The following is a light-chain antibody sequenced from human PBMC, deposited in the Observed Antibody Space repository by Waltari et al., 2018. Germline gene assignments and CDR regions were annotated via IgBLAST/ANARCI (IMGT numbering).Light chain of an antibody. Sequence: QSVLTQPPSVSGAPGQRVTISSIGSSSNIEAGTAAHRYQQLPGSAPKLLISANTNRPAGVPDRFSGSKSGTSPSLAIAGLQADDGAAYYCPSVDNSLRVPYVFRTGTKVTVL. CDR1: SSNIEAGTA. CDR3: PSVDNSLRVPYV. CDR2: ANT. V-gene: IGLV1-40*01. J-gene: IGLJ1*01.